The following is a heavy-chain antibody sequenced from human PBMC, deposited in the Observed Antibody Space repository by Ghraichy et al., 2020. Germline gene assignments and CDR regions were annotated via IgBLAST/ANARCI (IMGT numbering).Heavy chain of an antibody. CDR1: GFTVSSNY. V-gene: IGHV3-53*01. J-gene: IGHJ6*02. Sequence: GGSLRLSCAASGFTVSSNYMSWVRQAPGKGLEWVSVIYSGGSTYYADSVKGRFTISRDNSKNTLYLQMNSLRAEDTAVYYCARERIMITFGGVIVTPNGMDVWGQGTTVTVSS. D-gene: IGHD3-16*02. CDR3: ARERIMITFGGVIVTPNGMDV. CDR2: IYSGGST.